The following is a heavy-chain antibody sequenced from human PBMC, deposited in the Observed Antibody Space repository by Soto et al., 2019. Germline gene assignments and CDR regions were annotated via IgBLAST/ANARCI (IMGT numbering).Heavy chain of an antibody. CDR3: AKKGPMTTVTTPFDY. CDR1: GFTFSSYA. CDR2: ISGSGGST. D-gene: IGHD4-17*01. V-gene: IGHV3-23*01. J-gene: IGHJ4*02. Sequence: GGSLRLSCAASGFTFSSYAMSWVRQAPGKGLEWVSAISGSGGSTYYADSVKGRFTISRDNSKKTLYLQMNSLRAEDTAVYYCAKKGPMTTVTTPFDYWGQGTLVTVSS.